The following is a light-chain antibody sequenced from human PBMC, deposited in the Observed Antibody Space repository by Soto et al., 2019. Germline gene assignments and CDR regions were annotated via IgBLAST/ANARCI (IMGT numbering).Light chain of an antibody. CDR3: CSYAGSYTWV. V-gene: IGLV2-11*01. J-gene: IGLJ3*02. CDR1: SSDVGAYKY. CDR2: EVT. Sequence: QPVLTQPPSASGSPGQSVTISCTGTSSDVGAYKYVSWYQQHPGKAPKLMLYEVTKRPSGVPHRFSGSKSGNTASLTISGLQAEDEADYYCCSYAGSYTWVFGGGTKLTVL.